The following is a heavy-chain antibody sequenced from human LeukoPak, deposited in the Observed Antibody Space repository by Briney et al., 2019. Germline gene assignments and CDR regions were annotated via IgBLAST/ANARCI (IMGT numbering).Heavy chain of an antibody. CDR1: GGSISSYY. CDR3: GGAAYRWLGEFFRFTDCSAP. J-gene: IGHJ5*02. CDR2: IYTSGST. D-gene: IGHD3-10*01. Sequence: SETLSLTCTVSGGSISSYYWSWIRQPAGKGLEWIGRIYTSGSTNYNPSLKSRVTMSVDTSKNQFSLKLSSVTAADTAVYYCGGAAYRWLGEFFRFTDCSAPGGKEPLVTVSS. V-gene: IGHV4-4*07.